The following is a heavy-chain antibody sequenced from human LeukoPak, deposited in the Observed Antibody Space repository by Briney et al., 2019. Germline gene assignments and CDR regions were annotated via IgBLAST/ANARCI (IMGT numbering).Heavy chain of an antibody. CDR1: GFTFDDYA. J-gene: IGHJ6*03. V-gene: IGHV3-9*01. CDR2: ISWNSGSI. Sequence: GRSLRLSCAASGFTFDDYAMHWVRQAPGKGLEWVSGISWNSGSIGYADSVKGRFTISRDNAKNSLYLQMNSLRAEDTALYYCAKSVYYYYMDVWGKGTTVTVSS. CDR3: AKSVYYYYMDV.